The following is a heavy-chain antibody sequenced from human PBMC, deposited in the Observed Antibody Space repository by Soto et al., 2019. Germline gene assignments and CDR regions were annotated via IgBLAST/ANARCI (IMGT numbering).Heavy chain of an antibody. CDR1: GYTFTSYG. CDR2: ISAYNGNT. Sequence: GASVKVSCKASGYTFTSYGISWVRQAPGQGLEWMGWISAYNGNTNYAQKLQGRVTMTTDTSTSTAYMELRSLRSDDTAVYYCARDQSEYYYGSGSYFAPDGFDIWGQGTMVTVSS. J-gene: IGHJ3*02. V-gene: IGHV1-18*01. CDR3: ARDQSEYYYGSGSYFAPDGFDI. D-gene: IGHD3-10*01.